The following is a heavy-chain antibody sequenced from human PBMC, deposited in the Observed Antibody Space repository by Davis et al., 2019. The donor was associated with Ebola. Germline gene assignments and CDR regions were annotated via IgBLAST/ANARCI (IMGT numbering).Heavy chain of an antibody. Sequence: GESLKISCAAAGFTFSSYGMHWVRPAPGKGLEWLAFIRYDGNNKYYGDSVKGRFTISRDNSRNTLYVQMNSLRAEDTAVYYCAKGDCDSTNCLGAIDYWGQGTLVSVSS. CDR2: IRYDGNNK. D-gene: IGHD2-2*01. V-gene: IGHV3-30*02. J-gene: IGHJ4*02. CDR1: GFTFSSYG. CDR3: AKGDCDSTNCLGAIDY.